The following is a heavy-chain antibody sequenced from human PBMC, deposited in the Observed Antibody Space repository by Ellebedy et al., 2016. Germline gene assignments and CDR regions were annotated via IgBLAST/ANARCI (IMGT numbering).Heavy chain of an antibody. D-gene: IGHD2-15*01. J-gene: IGHJ6*02. CDR3: ASPPTRYCSGGSCSYGMDV. CDR1: GYTFTGYY. CDR2: IIPIFGTA. Sequence: SVKVSXXASGYTFTGYYMHWVRQAPGQGLEWMGGIIPIFGTANYAQKFQGRVTITADESTSTAYMELSSLRSEDTAVYYCASPPTRYCSGGSCSYGMDVWGQGTTVTVSS. V-gene: IGHV1-69*13.